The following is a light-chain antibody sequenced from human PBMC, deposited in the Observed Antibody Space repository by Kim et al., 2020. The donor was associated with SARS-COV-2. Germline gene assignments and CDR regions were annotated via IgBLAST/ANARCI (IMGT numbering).Light chain of an antibody. CDR3: QQYNNWPPELT. V-gene: IGKV3-15*01. J-gene: IGKJ4*01. Sequence: PGERATLSCRASQSVSNNLAWYQQKPGQAPRLLIYGASTRVTGIPARFSGSGSGTEFTLTISSLQSEDFAVYYCQQYNNWPPELTFGGGTKVDIK. CDR1: QSVSNN. CDR2: GAS.